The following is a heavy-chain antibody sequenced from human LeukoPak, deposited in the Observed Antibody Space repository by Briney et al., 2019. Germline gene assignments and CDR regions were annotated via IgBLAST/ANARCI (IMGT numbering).Heavy chain of an antibody. J-gene: IGHJ4*02. CDR2: ISGSGGST. D-gene: IGHD6-19*01. V-gene: IGHV3-23*01. Sequence: GGSLRLSCAASGFTFSSYAMSWVRQAPGKGLEWVSAISGSGGSTYYADSVKGRFTISRDNSKNTLYLQMNSLRAEDTAVYCCAKFGLYSSGWYDFDYWGQGTLVTVSS. CDR1: GFTFSSYA. CDR3: AKFGLYSSGWYDFDY.